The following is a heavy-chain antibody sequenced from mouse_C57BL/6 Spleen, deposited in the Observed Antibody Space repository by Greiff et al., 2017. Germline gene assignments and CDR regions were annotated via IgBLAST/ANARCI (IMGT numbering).Heavy chain of an antibody. CDR3: ARAADYDLFAY. J-gene: IGHJ3*01. V-gene: IGHV2-2*01. CDR1: GFSLTSYG. Sequence: QVQLKESGPGLVQPSQSLSITCTVSGFSLTSYGVHWVRQSPGKGLEWLGVIWSGGSTDYNAAFISRLSISKDNSKSQVFFKMNSLQADDTAIYYCARAADYDLFAYWGQGTLVTVSA. CDR2: IWSGGST. D-gene: IGHD2-4*01.